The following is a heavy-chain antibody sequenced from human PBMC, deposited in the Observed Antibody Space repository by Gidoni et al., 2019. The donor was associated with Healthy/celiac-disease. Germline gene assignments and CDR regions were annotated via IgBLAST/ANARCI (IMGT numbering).Heavy chain of an antibody. CDR3: ARGPIVVVPAAGYYFDY. CDR1: GGSFSGYY. D-gene: IGHD2-2*01. Sequence: QVQLQQWGAGLLKPSETLSLTCAVYGGSFSGYYWSWIRQPPGKGLDWIGEINHSGSTNYNPSLKSRVTISVDTSKNQFSLKLSSVTAADTAVYYCARGPIVVVPAAGYYFDYWGQGTLVTVSS. J-gene: IGHJ4*02. V-gene: IGHV4-34*01. CDR2: INHSGST.